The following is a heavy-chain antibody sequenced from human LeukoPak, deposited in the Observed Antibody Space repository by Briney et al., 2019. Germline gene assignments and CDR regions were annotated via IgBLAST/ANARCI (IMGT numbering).Heavy chain of an antibody. CDR3: ARDPTLLGTYDAFDI. CDR2: ISSSSSTI. V-gene: IGHV3-48*01. J-gene: IGHJ3*02. Sequence: GGSLRLSCAASGFTFSSYSTNWVRQAPGKGLEWVSYISSSSSTIYYADSVKGRFTISRDNAKNSLYLQMNSLRAEDTAVYYCARDPTLLGTYDAFDIWGQGTMVTVSS. CDR1: GFTFSSYS. D-gene: IGHD7-27*01.